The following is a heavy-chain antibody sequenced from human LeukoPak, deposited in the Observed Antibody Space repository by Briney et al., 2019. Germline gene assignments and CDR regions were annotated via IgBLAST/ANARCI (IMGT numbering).Heavy chain of an antibody. CDR1: GYTFISYG. CDR3: ARVGAGVGATEFDY. D-gene: IGHD1-26*01. Sequence: ASVKVSCKASGYTFISYGISWVRQAPGQGLEWMGWISAYNGDTNYAQKLQGRVTMTTDTSTSTAYMELRSLRSDDTAVYYCARVGAGVGATEFDYWGQGTLVTVSS. CDR2: ISAYNGDT. V-gene: IGHV1-18*01. J-gene: IGHJ4*02.